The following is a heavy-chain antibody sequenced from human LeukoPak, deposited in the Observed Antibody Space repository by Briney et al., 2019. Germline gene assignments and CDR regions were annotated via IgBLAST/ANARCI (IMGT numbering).Heavy chain of an antibody. CDR3: ARPDTD. CDR1: GGSITSTTYF. J-gene: IGHJ4*02. Sequence: PSETLSLTCAVSGGSITSTTYFWGWIRQPPGKGLECIGIIYYSGTTYYNPSLKNRVTISVDTSKNQLSLKLTSVTAADTAIYYCARPDTDWGQGTLVTVSS. V-gene: IGHV4-39*01. CDR2: IYYSGTT. D-gene: IGHD3-22*01.